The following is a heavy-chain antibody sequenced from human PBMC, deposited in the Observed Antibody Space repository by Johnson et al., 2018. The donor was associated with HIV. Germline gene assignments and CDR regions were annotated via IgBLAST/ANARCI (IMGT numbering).Heavy chain of an antibody. CDR1: GFTFNNYG. Sequence: QVQLVESGGGVVQPGRSLRLSCAASGFTFNNYGMHWVRQAPGKGLEWVAVISYDGSNEYYAESVKGRFTISRDNSKNTLHLQMNSLRAEDTAVYYCARDRAILAARPAGAFDVWGPGTMVTVSS. V-gene: IGHV3-30*03. J-gene: IGHJ3*01. CDR3: ARDRAILAARPAGAFDV. CDR2: ISYDGSNE. D-gene: IGHD6-6*01.